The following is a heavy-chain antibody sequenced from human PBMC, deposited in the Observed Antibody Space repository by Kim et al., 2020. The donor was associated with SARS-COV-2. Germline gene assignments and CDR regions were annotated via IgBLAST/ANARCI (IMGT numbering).Heavy chain of an antibody. J-gene: IGHJ4*02. Sequence: GGSLRLSCAASGFTFHSRYMNWLRQVPGKGLEWVSSINGYSDTIAYADSVKGRFITSKDNDKKPMYQQINGMRHEDTALYYCIKDVVSGGFEYWGMGLLV. V-gene: IGHV3-9*01. CDR3: IKDVVSGGFEY. CDR2: INGYSDTI. CDR1: GFTFHSRY. D-gene: IGHD3-10*01.